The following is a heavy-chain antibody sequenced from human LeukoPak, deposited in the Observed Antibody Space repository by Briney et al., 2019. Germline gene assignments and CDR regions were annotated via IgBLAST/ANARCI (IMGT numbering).Heavy chain of an antibody. V-gene: IGHV3-48*01. CDR1: GFTFSSYS. CDR2: ISSSSSSTI. Sequence: PGGSLRLSCAASGFTFSSYSMNWVRQAPGKGLEWVSYISSSSSSTIYYADSVKGRFTISRDNAKNSLYLQMNSLRAEDTAVYYCARKALYGDSEDYWGQGTLVTVSS. J-gene: IGHJ4*02. CDR3: ARKALYGDSEDY. D-gene: IGHD4-17*01.